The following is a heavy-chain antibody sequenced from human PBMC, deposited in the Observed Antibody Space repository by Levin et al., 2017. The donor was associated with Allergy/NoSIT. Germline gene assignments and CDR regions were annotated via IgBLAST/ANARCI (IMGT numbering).Heavy chain of an antibody. CDR2: IKQDGSEN. Sequence: GGSLRLSCVASGFTFSSYWMSWVRQAPGKGLEWVANIKQDGSENYYVDSVRGRFSISRDNAKNSLYLQMNSLRAEDTAVYYCARGNLYNRYCISTTCYGGLPHYFDYWGQGTLVTVSS. CDR3: ARGNLYNRYCISTTCYGGLPHYFDY. J-gene: IGHJ4*02. CDR1: GFTFSSYW. D-gene: IGHD2-2*01. V-gene: IGHV3-7*01.